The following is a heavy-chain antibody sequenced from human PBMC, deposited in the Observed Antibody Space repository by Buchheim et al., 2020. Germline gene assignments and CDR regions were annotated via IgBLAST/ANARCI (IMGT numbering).Heavy chain of an antibody. CDR3: ARPGSGWPHNWFDA. J-gene: IGHJ5*02. CDR1: GGSVSSNTYY. D-gene: IGHD6-19*01. Sequence: QLQLQESGPGLVKPSETLSLTCTVSGGSVSSNTYYWGWIRQPPGKGLEWIGSIYYSGSTYSNPSLKSRVTISVDTSKNQFSLKLTSVTAADTAVYYCARPGSGWPHNWFDAWGQGTL. V-gene: IGHV4-39*01. CDR2: IYYSGST.